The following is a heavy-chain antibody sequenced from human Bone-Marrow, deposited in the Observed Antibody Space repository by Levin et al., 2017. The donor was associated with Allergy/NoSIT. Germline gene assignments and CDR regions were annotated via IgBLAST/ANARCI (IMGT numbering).Heavy chain of an antibody. CDR1: GASISGGGYH. CDR3: AREDGSTFDS. V-gene: IGHV4-31*03. D-gene: IGHD2-2*03. CDR2: IYYSGST. J-gene: IGHJ4*02. Sequence: SETLSLTCTVSGASISGGGYHWSWIRQHAGKGLEWIGYIYYSGSTYYNPSLKSRVMISVDTSNNQFSLKVSSTTAADTAVYYCAREDGSTFDSWGQGTLVTVSS.